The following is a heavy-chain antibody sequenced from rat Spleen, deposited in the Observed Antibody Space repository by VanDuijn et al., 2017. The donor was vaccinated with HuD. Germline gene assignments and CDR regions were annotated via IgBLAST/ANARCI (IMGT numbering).Heavy chain of an antibody. V-gene: IGHV5S23*01. J-gene: IGHJ2*01. CDR2: ISTGGGST. Sequence: EVQLVESGGGLVQPGRSLKLSCAASGFTFSDYAMAWVRQAPTKGLEWVAYISTGGGSTYYRDSVKGRFTISRDNAKSTLYLQMNSLRSEDTATYYCAKGMGLTNWGQGVMVTVSS. CDR3: AKGMGLTN. CDR1: GFTFSDYA. D-gene: IGHD1-9*01.